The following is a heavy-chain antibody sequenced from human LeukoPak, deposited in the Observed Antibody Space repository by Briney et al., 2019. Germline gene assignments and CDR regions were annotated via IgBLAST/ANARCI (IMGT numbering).Heavy chain of an antibody. CDR3: AKGGDGYNSPFDY. J-gene: IGHJ4*02. V-gene: IGHV3-30*02. CDR2: IWYGGSNK. CDR1: AVTFSSYG. Sequence: GGSLRLSCAASAVTFSSYGMHWVRQAPGKGLEWVAVIWYGGSNKYYADSVKGRFTISRDNSKNTLYLQMNSLRAEDTAVYYCAKGGDGYNSPFDYWGQGTLVTVSS. D-gene: IGHD5-24*01.